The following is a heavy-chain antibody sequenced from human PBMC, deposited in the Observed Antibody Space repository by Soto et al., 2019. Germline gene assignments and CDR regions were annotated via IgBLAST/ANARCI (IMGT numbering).Heavy chain of an antibody. CDR3: SRAGILTTPYYFDY. J-gene: IGHJ4*01. CDR1: GFTFSSYS. V-gene: IGHV3-72*01. Sequence: PGGSLRLSCAASGFTFSSYSMNWVRQAPGKGLEWVGRIRNKANSYTTEYAASVKGRFTISRDDSKNLLFLQMYSLKTEDTAVYYCSRAGILTTPYYFDYWGQGTLVTVSS. D-gene: IGHD2-21*01. CDR2: IRNKANSYTT.